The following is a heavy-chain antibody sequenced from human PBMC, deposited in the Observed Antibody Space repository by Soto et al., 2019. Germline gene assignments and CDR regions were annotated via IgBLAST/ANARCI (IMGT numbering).Heavy chain of an antibody. CDR1: GFTFTSSA. D-gene: IGHD1-26*01. V-gene: IGHV1-58*01. CDR2: IVVGSGNT. Sequence: SVKVSCKASGFTFTSSAVQWVRQARGQRLEWIGWIVVGSGNTNYAQKFQERVTITRDTSTSTAYMELRSLRSDDTAVYYCARASGSSYWFDPWGQGTLVTVSS. J-gene: IGHJ5*02. CDR3: ARASGSSYWFDP.